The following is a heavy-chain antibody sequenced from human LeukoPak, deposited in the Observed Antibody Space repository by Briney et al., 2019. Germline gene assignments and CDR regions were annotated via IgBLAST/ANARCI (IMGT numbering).Heavy chain of an antibody. CDR3: ARSYSSGDAFDI. V-gene: IGHV1-18*01. CDR1: GYTFTSYG. J-gene: IGHJ3*02. D-gene: IGHD6-19*01. Sequence: ASVKVSCEASGYTFTSYGISWVRQAPGQGLEWMGWISAYNGNTNYAQKLQGRVTMTTDTSTSTAYMELRSLRSDDTAVYYCARSYSSGDAFDIWGQGTMVTVSS. CDR2: ISAYNGNT.